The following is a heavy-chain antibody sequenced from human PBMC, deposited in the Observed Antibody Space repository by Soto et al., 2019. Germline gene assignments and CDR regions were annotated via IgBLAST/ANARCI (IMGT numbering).Heavy chain of an antibody. Sequence: SETLSLTCTVSGGSISSYYWSWIRQPPGKGLEWIGYIYYSGSTNYNPSLKSRVTISVDTSKNQFSLKLSSVTAADTAVYYCARLGYCSGGSCFNAFDIWGQGTMVTVSS. V-gene: IGHV4-59*08. CDR1: GGSISSYY. CDR2: IYYSGST. D-gene: IGHD2-15*01. CDR3: ARLGYCSGGSCFNAFDI. J-gene: IGHJ3*02.